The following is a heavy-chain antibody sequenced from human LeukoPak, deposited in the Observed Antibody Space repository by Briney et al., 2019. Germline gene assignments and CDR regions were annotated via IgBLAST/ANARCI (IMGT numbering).Heavy chain of an antibody. V-gene: IGHV3-7*01. CDR2: IKQDGGEI. Sequence: PGGPLRLSCAASGFTFSNYWMSWVRQAPGKGLEWVANIKQDGGEIYYVDSVKGRFTISRDNAKNSVSLQMYSLRAEDTAVYYCARDKVVGATHFDYWGQGTLVTVSS. CDR3: ARDKVVGATHFDY. J-gene: IGHJ4*02. D-gene: IGHD1-26*01. CDR1: GFTFSNYW.